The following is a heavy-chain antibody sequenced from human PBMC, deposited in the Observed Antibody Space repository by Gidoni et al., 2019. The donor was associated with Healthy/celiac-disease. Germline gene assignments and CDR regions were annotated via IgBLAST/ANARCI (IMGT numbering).Heavy chain of an antibody. Sequence: QLQLQESGPGLVKPSETLSLPCTVSGGSISSSSSYWGWLRQPPGKGLEWIGSIYYSGSTYYNPSLKGRVTISVDTSKNQFSLKLSSVTAADTAVYYCARTRYSYGYPYYFDYWGQGTLVTVS. CDR3: ARTRYSYGYPYYFDY. V-gene: IGHV4-39*01. J-gene: IGHJ4*02. D-gene: IGHD5-18*01. CDR2: IYYSGST. CDR1: GGSISSSSSY.